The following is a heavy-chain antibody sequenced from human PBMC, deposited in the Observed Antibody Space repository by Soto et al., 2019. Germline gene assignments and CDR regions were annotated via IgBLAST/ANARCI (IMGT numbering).Heavy chain of an antibody. D-gene: IGHD5-12*01. CDR3: ARESGYPWHYYYYGMDV. V-gene: IGHV4-34*01. J-gene: IGHJ6*02. CDR1: GGSFSGYY. CDR2: INHSGST. Sequence: QVQLQQWGAGLLKPSETLSLTCAVYGGSFSGYYWSWIRQPPGKGLEWIGEINHSGSTNYNPSLKSLVTISVDTSKNQFSLKLSSVTAADTAVYYCARESGYPWHYYYYGMDVWGQGTTVTVSS.